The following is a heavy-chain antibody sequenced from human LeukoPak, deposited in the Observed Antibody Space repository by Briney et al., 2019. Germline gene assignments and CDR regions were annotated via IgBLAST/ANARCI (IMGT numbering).Heavy chain of an antibody. CDR2: ISYDGSNK. Sequence: PGGSLRLSCAASEFTFSSYGMHWVRQAPGKGLEWVAVISYDGSNKYYADSVKGRFTISRDNSKNTLYLQMNSLRAEDTAVYYCAKGGPYCSGGSCYWIPYYFDYWGQGTLVTVSS. CDR1: EFTFSSYG. J-gene: IGHJ4*02. V-gene: IGHV3-30*18. CDR3: AKGGPYCSGGSCYWIPYYFDY. D-gene: IGHD2-15*01.